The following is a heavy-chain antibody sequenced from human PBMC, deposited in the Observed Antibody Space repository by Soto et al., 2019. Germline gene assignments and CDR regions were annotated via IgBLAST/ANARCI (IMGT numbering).Heavy chain of an antibody. CDR1: GDSVSSATYY. V-gene: IGHV4-61*01. J-gene: IGHJ5*02. Sequence: SETLSLTCTVSGDSVSSATYYWSWIRQPPGKALEWIGSIYYSGSTNYNPSLRSRVIMSVETSKNQFSLKLSSVTAADTAVYYCARDRATANNHNWLDPCGPGTMVTVSS. D-gene: IGHD1-1*01. CDR2: IYYSGST. CDR3: ARDRATANNHNWLDP.